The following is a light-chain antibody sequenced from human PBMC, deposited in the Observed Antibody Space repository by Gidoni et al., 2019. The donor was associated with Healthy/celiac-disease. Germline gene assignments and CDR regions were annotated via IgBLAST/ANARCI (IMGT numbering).Light chain of an antibody. V-gene: IGLV3-19*01. Sequence: SSELPQDPAVSVALGQTVRITCQGDSLRSYYASWYQQKPGPAPVLVIYGKNNRPSGIPDRFSGSSSGNTASLTITGAQAEDEADYYCNSRDSSGNVVFGGGTKLTVL. CDR2: GKN. CDR1: SLRSYY. J-gene: IGLJ2*01. CDR3: NSRDSSGNVV.